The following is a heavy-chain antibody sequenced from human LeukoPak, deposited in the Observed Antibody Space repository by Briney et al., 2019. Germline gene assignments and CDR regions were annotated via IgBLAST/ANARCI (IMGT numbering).Heavy chain of an antibody. CDR3: ARDPGEGYFDY. J-gene: IGHJ4*02. CDR1: GYSISSGYY. Sequence: SETLSLTCTVSGYSISSGYYWGWIRQPPGKGLEWIGSIYHSGSTYYNPSLKSRVTISVDTSKSQFSLKLSSVTAADTAVYYCARDPGEGYFDYWGQGTLVTVSS. V-gene: IGHV4-38-2*02. CDR2: IYHSGST. D-gene: IGHD2-21*01.